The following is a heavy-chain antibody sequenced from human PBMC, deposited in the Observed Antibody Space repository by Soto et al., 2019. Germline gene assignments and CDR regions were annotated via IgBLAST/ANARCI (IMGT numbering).Heavy chain of an antibody. CDR3: AKGSGGGSIWGSYRHDAFDI. Sequence: EVQLLESGGGLVQPGGSLRLSCAASGFTFSSYAMNWVRQAPGKGLEWVSAISSSGGSTYYADSVKGRFTISRDNSKNTLYLQRNSLRAEDTAVYSCAKGSGGGSIWGSYRHDAFDIWGQGTMVTVSS. CDR1: GFTFSSYA. J-gene: IGHJ3*02. V-gene: IGHV3-23*01. CDR2: ISSSGGST. D-gene: IGHD3-16*02.